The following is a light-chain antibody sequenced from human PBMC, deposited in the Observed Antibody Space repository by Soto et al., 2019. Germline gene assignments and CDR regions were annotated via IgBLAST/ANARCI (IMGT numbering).Light chain of an antibody. CDR1: HGISSY. CDR2: EAS. J-gene: IGKJ1*01. Sequence: IHFTQSPSSLAASVGDRVTITCRASHGISSYLAWFQQKAGKAPKLLIYEASKLATGVPSRISGSGSGTEFTLTISSLQPDDFATYYCQQYNSLWTFGQGTKVDIK. CDR3: QQYNSLWT. V-gene: IGKV1-5*03.